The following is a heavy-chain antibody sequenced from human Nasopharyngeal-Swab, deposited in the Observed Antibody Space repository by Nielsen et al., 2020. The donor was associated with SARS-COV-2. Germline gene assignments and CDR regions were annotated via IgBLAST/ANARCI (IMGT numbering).Heavy chain of an antibody. CDR3: ARAGGSYFDL. CDR1: GFTFGSYA. D-gene: IGHD2-15*01. CDR2: ISYDGSNK. V-gene: IGHV3-30-3*01. Sequence: GESLKISCAASGFTFGSYAMHWVRQAPGKGLEWVAVISYDGSNKYYADSVKGRFTISRDNSKNTLYLQMNSLRAEDTAVYYCARAGGSYFDLWGRGTLVTVSS. J-gene: IGHJ2*01.